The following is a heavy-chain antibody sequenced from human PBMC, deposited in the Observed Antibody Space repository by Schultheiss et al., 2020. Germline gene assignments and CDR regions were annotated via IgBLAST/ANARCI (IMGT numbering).Heavy chain of an antibody. J-gene: IGHJ5*02. CDR2: IKSKTDGGTT. V-gene: IGHV3-15*07. Sequence: GGSLRLSCAASGFTFSSYSMNWVRQAPGKGLEWVGRIKSKTDGGTTDYAAPVKGRFTISRDDSENTLYLQMNSLETEDTAVYYCARADWNYVTGFDPWGQGTLVTVSS. D-gene: IGHD1-7*01. CDR1: GFTFSSYS. CDR3: ARADWNYVTGFDP.